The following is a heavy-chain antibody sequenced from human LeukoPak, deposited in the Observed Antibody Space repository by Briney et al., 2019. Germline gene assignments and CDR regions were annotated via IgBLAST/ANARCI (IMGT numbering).Heavy chain of an antibody. CDR1: GVSISDNNFY. CDR3: ARMSFAFDPSFFDY. D-gene: IGHD3-3*01. Sequence: SETLSLTCSVSGVSISDNNFYWAWIRQPPGKGLEWIGIFYYSGGTYYNPSLQSRVTMSGDTSKNLFSLHLRSATVADTAIYFCARMSFAFDPSFFDYWGHGALVPVSS. V-gene: IGHV4-39*01. CDR2: FYYSGGT. J-gene: IGHJ4*01.